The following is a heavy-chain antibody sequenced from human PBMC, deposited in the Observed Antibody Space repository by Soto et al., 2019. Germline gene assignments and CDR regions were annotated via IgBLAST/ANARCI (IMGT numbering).Heavy chain of an antibody. CDR2: IYYSGST. J-gene: IGHJ4*02. CDR1: GGSISSGDYY. D-gene: IGHD2-8*01. V-gene: IGHV4-30-4*01. Sequence: SVTLSLTCTVSGGSISSGDYYWSWIRQPPGKGLEWIGYIYYSGSTYYNPSLKSRVTISVETSKNQFSLNLSCVTAADTAQSDYARVDVLTVYADYWGQCTLVSVPS. CDR3: ARVDVLTVYADY.